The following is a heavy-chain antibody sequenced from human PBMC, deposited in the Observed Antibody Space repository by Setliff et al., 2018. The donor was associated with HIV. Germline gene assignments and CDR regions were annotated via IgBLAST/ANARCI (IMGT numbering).Heavy chain of an antibody. CDR2: IDPSGGST. D-gene: IGHD6-19*01. Sequence: ASVKVSCKASGYTFTGYYMHWVRQAPGQGLEWMGIIDPSGGSTNYAQKFQGRVTMTTDTSTSTVYMELSSLRSDDTAVYFCARVPYRSAWFSGGHDAFDIWGQGTMVTVSS. CDR3: ARVPYRSAWFSGGHDAFDI. J-gene: IGHJ3*02. V-gene: IGHV1-46*01. CDR1: GYTFTGYY.